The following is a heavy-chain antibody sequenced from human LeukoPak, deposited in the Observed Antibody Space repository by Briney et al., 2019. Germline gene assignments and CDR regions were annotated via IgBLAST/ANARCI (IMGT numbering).Heavy chain of an antibody. CDR2: ISAYNGNT. CDR1: GYTFTSYG. V-gene: IGHV1-18*01. J-gene: IGHJ6*03. CDR3: ARDSVVVPAAAYYYYMDV. D-gene: IGHD2-2*01. Sequence: ASVKVSCKASGYTFTSYGITWVRQAPGQGLEWMGWISAYNGNTNYAQKLQGRVTMTTDTSTSTAYMELRSLRSDDTAVYYCARDSVVVPAAAYYYYMDVWGKGTTVTVPS.